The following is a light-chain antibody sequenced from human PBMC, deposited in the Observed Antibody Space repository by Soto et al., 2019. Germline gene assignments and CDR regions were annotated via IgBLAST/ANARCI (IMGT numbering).Light chain of an antibody. Sequence: RMTQSPSSLSASTGDSVTIPCRASQTISSWLAWYQQKPGNAPKLLIYKASTLKSGVPSRFSGSGSGTEFTLTISSLQPDDFATYYCQHYNSYSEAFGQGTKVDIK. V-gene: IGKV1-5*03. CDR2: KAS. CDR1: QTISSW. J-gene: IGKJ1*01. CDR3: QHYNSYSEA.